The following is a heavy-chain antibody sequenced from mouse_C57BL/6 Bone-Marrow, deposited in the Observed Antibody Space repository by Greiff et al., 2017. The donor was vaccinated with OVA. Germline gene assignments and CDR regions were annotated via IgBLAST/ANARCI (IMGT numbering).Heavy chain of an antibody. V-gene: IGHV6-3*01. CDR3: TDGYGSSLYYYAMDY. CDR2: IRLKSDNYAT. Sequence: EVHLVESGGGLVQPGGSMKLSCVASGFTFSNYWMNWVRQSPEKGLVWVAQIRLKSDNYATHYAESVKGRFTISRDDSKSSVYLQMNNLRAEDTGIYYCTDGYGSSLYYYAMDYWGQGTSVTVSS. D-gene: IGHD1-1*01. J-gene: IGHJ4*01. CDR1: GFTFSNYW.